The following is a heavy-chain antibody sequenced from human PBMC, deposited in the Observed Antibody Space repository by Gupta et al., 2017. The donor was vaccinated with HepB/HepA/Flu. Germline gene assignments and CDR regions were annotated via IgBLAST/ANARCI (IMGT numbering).Heavy chain of an antibody. CDR3: TRDSWMGPEYFQH. CDR1: GFTFSDYV. CDR2: ISYDGSNK. J-gene: IGHJ1*01. V-gene: IGHV3-30*04. Sequence: QVQLVESGGGVVQPGRSLRLSCAASGFTFSDYVMHWVRQAPGKGLEWVAFISYDGSNKYYADSVKGRLTISRDNAKNTLYLQMNSLRAEDTAVYYCTRDSWMGPEYFQHWGQGTLVTVSS. D-gene: IGHD2-2*03.